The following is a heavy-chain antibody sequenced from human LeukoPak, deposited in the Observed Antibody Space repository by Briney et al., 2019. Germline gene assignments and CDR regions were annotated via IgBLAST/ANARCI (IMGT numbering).Heavy chain of an antibody. CDR3: AKDQTTTGWSS. J-gene: IGHJ5*02. Sequence: GGSLRLSCAASGFTFDNYAMHWVRQAPGKGLEWVSFITGDGGRTYFADSVRGRFTISRDNSKNSLYLQMNSLRTEDTALYYCAKDQTTTGWSSWGQGTLVTVSS. V-gene: IGHV3-43*02. D-gene: IGHD6-19*01. CDR1: GFTFDNYA. CDR2: ITGDGGRT.